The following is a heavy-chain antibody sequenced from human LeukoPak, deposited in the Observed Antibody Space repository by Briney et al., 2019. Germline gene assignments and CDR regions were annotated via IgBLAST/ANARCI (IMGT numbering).Heavy chain of an antibody. V-gene: IGHV1-24*01. CDR3: ATDRWEYSSSGFDY. J-gene: IGHJ4*02. CDR1: GYTLTELS. CDR2: FDPEDGET. D-gene: IGHD6-6*01. Sequence: ASVKVSCKVSGYTLTELSMHWVRQAPGKGLEWMGGFDPEDGETIYAQKFQGRVTMTEDTSTDTAYMELSSLRSEDTAVYYCATDRWEYSSSGFDYWGQGTLVTASS.